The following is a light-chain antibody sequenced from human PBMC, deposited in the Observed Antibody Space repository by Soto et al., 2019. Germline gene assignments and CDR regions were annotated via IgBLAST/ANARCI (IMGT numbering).Light chain of an antibody. CDR3: SSYAGSDNLV. J-gene: IGLJ2*01. V-gene: IGLV2-8*01. Sequence: QSALTQPPSASGSPGQSVTISCTGTSSDVGGYNYVSWYQQHPGKAPKLMIYEISKRPSGVPGRFAGSKSGNTASLTVSGLQAEEEADYCCSSYAGSDNLVFGGGTKLTVL. CDR2: EIS. CDR1: SSDVGGYNY.